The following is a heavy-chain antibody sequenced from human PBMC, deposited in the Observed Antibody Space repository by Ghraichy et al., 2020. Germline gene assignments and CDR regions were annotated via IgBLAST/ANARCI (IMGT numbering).Heavy chain of an antibody. J-gene: IGHJ3*02. CDR2: IKKDGKDK. Sequence: SCVGSGFTFSNYYMTWVRQAPGKGLEWVANIKKDGKDKFYVDSVKGRFTISRDNSKNSVYLQLNSLRAEDTAVYYCAREGIVVEPFVMDDAFDIWGQGTMVTVSS. V-gene: IGHV3-7*03. CDR3: AREGIVVEPFVMDDAFDI. D-gene: IGHD2-2*01. CDR1: GFTFSNYY.